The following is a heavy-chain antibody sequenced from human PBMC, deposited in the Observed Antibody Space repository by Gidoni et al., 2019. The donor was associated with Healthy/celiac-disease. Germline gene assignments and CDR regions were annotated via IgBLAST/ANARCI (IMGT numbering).Heavy chain of an antibody. CDR1: GFTFGSYG. Sequence: QVQLVESGGGVVQPGRSLRLSCAASGFTFGSYGMHWVRQAPGKGLEWVAVISYDGSNKYYADSVKGRFTISRDNSKNTLYLQMNSLRAEDTAVYYCAKDLLQREIWYYYGMDVWGQGTTVTVSS. CDR3: AKDLLQREIWYYYGMDV. D-gene: IGHD1-26*01. V-gene: IGHV3-30*18. CDR2: ISYDGSNK. J-gene: IGHJ6*02.